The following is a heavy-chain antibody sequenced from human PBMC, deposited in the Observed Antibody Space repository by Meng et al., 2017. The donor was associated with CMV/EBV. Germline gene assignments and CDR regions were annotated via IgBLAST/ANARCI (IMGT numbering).Heavy chain of an antibody. J-gene: IGHJ4*02. CDR3: AKTAYRFGELLSYFDY. V-gene: IGHV3-30*02. CDR2: IRYDGSNK. D-gene: IGHD3-10*01. Sequence: GGSLRLSCAASGFTFSSYGMHWVRQAPGKGPEWVAFIRYDGSNKYYADSVKGRFTISRDNSKNTLYLQMNSLRAEDTAVYYCAKTAYRFGELLSYFDYWGQGTLVTVSS. CDR1: GFTFSSYG.